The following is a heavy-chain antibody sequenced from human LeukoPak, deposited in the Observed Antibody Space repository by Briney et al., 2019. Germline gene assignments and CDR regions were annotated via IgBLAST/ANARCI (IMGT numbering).Heavy chain of an antibody. Sequence: GGSLGLSCAASGFTFSSYAMGWVRQAPGKGLEWVSAIGGSDGGTYYADSVKGRFTISRDNSKNTLYLQMNSLRAEDTAVYYCAKDYSTVTTSWPGDYWGQGTLVTVSS. CDR2: IGGSDGGT. J-gene: IGHJ4*02. D-gene: IGHD4-17*01. CDR1: GFTFSSYA. CDR3: AKDYSTVTTSWPGDY. V-gene: IGHV3-23*01.